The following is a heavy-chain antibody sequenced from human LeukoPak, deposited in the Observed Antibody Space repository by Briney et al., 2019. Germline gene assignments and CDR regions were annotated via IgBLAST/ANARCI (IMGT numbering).Heavy chain of an antibody. CDR1: GYTFTIYG. CDR2: ISAYNGNT. Sequence: ASVKVSCKASGYTFTIYGISWVRQAPGQGLEWMGWISAYNGNTNYAQNLQGRVTMTTDTSTSTAYMELRSLRSDDTAVYYCARDGRQKVREVTDYWGQGTLVSVSS. CDR3: ARDGRQKVREVTDY. J-gene: IGHJ4*02. V-gene: IGHV1-18*04. D-gene: IGHD3-10*01.